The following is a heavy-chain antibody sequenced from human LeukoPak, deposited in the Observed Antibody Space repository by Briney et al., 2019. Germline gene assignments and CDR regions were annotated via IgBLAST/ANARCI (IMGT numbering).Heavy chain of an antibody. Sequence: SETLSLTCAVYGGSFSGYYWSWIRQPPGKGLEWIGEINHSGSTNYNPSLKSRVTISVDTSKNQFSLKLSSVTAADTAVYYCARIEGAHYDILTGYPDYWGQGTLATVSS. D-gene: IGHD3-9*01. J-gene: IGHJ4*02. V-gene: IGHV4-34*01. CDR1: GGSFSGYY. CDR3: ARIEGAHYDILTGYPDY. CDR2: INHSGST.